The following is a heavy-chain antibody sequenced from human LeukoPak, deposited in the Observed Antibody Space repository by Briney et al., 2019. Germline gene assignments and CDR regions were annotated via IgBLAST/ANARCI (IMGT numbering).Heavy chain of an antibody. Sequence: PGRSLRLSCAASGFTFSSYGMHWVRQAPGKGLEWVAVIWYDGSNKYYADSVKGRFTISRDNSKNTLYLQMNSLRAEDTAVYYCARERTSTPGFDYWGQGTLVTVSS. V-gene: IGHV3-33*01. D-gene: IGHD3-3*02. J-gene: IGHJ4*02. CDR2: IWYDGSNK. CDR1: GFTFSSYG. CDR3: ARERTSTPGFDY.